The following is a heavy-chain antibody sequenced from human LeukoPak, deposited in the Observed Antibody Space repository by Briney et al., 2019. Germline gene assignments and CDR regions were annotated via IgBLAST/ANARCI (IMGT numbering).Heavy chain of an antibody. V-gene: IGHV3-30*04. CDR1: GFTFSSYV. D-gene: IGHD2-2*01. Sequence: GGSLRLSCAASGFTFSSYVMHWVRQAPGKGLEWVALTTTDGSSKYYADSAKGRVTISRDNSMNTLYLQMSSLRTDDTAIDYCARDSTSHQDLDYWGQGPLVSVPS. CDR3: ARDSTSHQDLDY. CDR2: TTTDGSSK. J-gene: IGHJ4*02.